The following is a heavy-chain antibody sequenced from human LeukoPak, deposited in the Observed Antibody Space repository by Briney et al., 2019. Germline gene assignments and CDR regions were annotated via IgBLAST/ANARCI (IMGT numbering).Heavy chain of an antibody. CDR1: GFTFTIYW. CDR3: ARAGYSSGWDY. J-gene: IGHJ4*02. Sequence: GGSLRLSCVASGFTFTIYWMSWVRQAPGKGLEWVANIKQDGSEKCYVDSVKGRFTISRDNAENSLYLQMNSLRGEDTAVYFCARAGYSSGWDYWGQGTLVTVSS. V-gene: IGHV3-7*01. CDR2: IKQDGSEK. D-gene: IGHD6-19*01.